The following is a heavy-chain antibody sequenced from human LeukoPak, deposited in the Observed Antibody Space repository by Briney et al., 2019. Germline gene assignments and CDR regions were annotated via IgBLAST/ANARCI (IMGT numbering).Heavy chain of an antibody. J-gene: IGHJ6*03. CDR2: IYSDNT. CDR3: ARDPYSGGYGDYYYYYMDV. V-gene: IGHV3-53*01. Sequence: GGSLRLSCTVSGFTVSSNSMSWVRQAPGKGLEWVSFIYSDNTHYSDSVKGRFTISRDNSKSSLYLQINSLRAEDTAVYYCARDPYSGGYGDYYYYYMDVWGKGTTVTISS. CDR1: GFTVSSNS. D-gene: IGHD1-26*01.